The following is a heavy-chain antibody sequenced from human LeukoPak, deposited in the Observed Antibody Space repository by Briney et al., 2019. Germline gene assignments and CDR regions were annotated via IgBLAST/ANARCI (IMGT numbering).Heavy chain of an antibody. CDR1: GFTFSSYW. D-gene: IGHD3-22*01. CDR2: IKQDGSEK. J-gene: IGHJ4*02. V-gene: IGHV3-7*01. CDR3: ARALDLGYYDSSGYYELKPLDF. Sequence: GGSLRLSCAASGFTFSSYWMSWVRQAPGKGLEWVANIKQDGSEKYYVDSVRGRFTISRDNAKNSLSLQMNSLRAEDTAVYYCARALDLGYYDSSGYYELKPLDFWGQGTLVTVSS.